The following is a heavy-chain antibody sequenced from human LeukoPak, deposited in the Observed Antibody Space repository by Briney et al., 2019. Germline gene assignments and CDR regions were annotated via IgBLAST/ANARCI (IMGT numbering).Heavy chain of an antibody. CDR2: IYTSGST. D-gene: IGHD6-6*01. V-gene: IGHV4-61*02. J-gene: IGHJ5*02. CDR3: AREEYSSSYNWFDP. Sequence: SETLSLTCTVSGGSISSGSYYWSRIRQPAGKGLEWIGRIYTSGSTNYNPSLKSRVTISVDTSKNQFSLKLSSVTAADTAVYYCAREEYSSSYNWFDPWGQGTLVTVSS. CDR1: GGSISSGSYY.